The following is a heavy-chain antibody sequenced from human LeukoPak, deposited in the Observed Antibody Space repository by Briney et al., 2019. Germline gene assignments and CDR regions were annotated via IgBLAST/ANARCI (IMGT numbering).Heavy chain of an antibody. J-gene: IGHJ6*02. CDR3: ARLRTMTNYYYYYGMDV. CDR2: INHSGST. Sequence: SETLSLTCTVSGGSISSSFYYWGWIRQPPGKGLEWIGEINHSGSTNYNPSLKSRVTISVDTSKNQFSLKLSSVTAADTAVYYCARLRTMTNYYYYYGMDVWGQGTTVIVSS. CDR1: GGSISSSFYY. V-gene: IGHV4-39*07. D-gene: IGHD3-22*01.